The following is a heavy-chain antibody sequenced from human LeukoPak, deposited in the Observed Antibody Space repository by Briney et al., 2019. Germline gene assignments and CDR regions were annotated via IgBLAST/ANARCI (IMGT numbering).Heavy chain of an antibody. CDR3: ARQVARAGQRDAFDI. J-gene: IGHJ3*02. D-gene: IGHD5-12*01. CDR1: GGSISSGGYY. Sequence: SETLSLTCTVSGGSISSGGYYWSSIRQHPGKGLEWIGYIYYSGSTYYNPSLKSRVTISVDTSKNQFSLKLSSVTAADTAVYYCARQVARAGQRDAFDIWGQGTMVTVSS. CDR2: IYYSGST. V-gene: IGHV4-31*03.